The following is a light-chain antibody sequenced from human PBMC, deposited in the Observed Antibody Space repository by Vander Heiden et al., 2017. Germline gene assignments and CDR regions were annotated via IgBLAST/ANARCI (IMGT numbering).Light chain of an antibody. CDR1: SSDVGAYNY. Sequence: QSALTQPASVSGSPGQSITIPCTATSSDVGAYNYVSWYQQHPGKAPKVMISDVSNRPSGVSNRFSGSKSGNTASLTISGLQAEDEADYYCSSYTSSLTRVFGSGTKVTVL. CDR3: SSYTSSLTRV. CDR2: DVS. J-gene: IGLJ1*01. V-gene: IGLV2-14*01.